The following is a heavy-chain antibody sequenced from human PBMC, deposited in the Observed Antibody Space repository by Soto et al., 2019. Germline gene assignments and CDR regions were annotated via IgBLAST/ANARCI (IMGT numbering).Heavy chain of an antibody. Sequence: GGSLRLSCVASGFTFSSYSMNWVRQAPGKGLEWVSYISSSSSTIYYADSVKGRFTISRDNVKNSLYLQMNSLRAEDTAVYYCASGTNGAFFVYWGQGILVTVSS. CDR1: GFTFSSYS. J-gene: IGHJ4*02. CDR3: ASGTNGAFFVY. D-gene: IGHD2-8*01. V-gene: IGHV3-48*04. CDR2: ISSSSSTI.